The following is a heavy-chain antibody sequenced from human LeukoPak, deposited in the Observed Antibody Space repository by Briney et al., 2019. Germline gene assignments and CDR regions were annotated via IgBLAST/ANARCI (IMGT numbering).Heavy chain of an antibody. J-gene: IGHJ4*02. Sequence: GGSLRLSCAASGFTVSSNYMSWVRQAPGKGLEWVSSIGSGSSYIYYADSVKGRFTISRDNSKNTLYLQMNSLRAEDTAVYYCARASIPRGYWGQGTLVTVSS. CDR2: IGSGSSYI. D-gene: IGHD2-21*01. V-gene: IGHV3-21*01. CDR3: ARASIPRGY. CDR1: GFTVSSNY.